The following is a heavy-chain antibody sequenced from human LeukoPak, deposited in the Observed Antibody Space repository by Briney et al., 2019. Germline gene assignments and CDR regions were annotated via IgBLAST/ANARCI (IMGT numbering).Heavy chain of an antibody. CDR1: GFTISTYW. CDR2: INQDGSKK. Sequence: PGGSLRLSCTASGFTISTYWMSWVRQAPGKGLEWVANINQDGSKKYYVDSVKGRFTISRENAKNSLYLQMNSLRAGDTAVYYCARGTVTGIESAFDIWGQGTMVTVSS. J-gene: IGHJ3*02. D-gene: IGHD6-19*01. CDR3: ARGTVTGIESAFDI. V-gene: IGHV3-7*01.